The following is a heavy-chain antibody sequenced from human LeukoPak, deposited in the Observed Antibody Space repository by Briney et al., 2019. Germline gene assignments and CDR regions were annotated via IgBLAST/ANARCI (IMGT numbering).Heavy chain of an antibody. CDR1: GYTFTSYD. J-gene: IGHJ3*02. V-gene: IGHV1-8*01. Sequence: GASVKVSCKASGYTFTSYDINWVRQATGQGLEWMGWMNPNSGNTHYAQNLQGRVTMTTDTSTSTAYMELRSLRSDDTAVYYCAREGPRVSAFDIWGQGTMVTVSS. CDR3: AREGPRVSAFDI. CDR2: MNPNSGNT.